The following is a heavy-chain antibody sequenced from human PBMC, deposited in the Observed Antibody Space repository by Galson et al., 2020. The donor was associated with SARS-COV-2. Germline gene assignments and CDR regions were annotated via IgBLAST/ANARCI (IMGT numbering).Heavy chain of an antibody. CDR3: TRDPGGRTRLSLGS. J-gene: IGHJ4*02. D-gene: IGHD5-12*01. Sequence: GGSLRLSCTTSGFTFGDYTMTWVRQAPGKGLEWVGFIRSEASGGTTEYAASVRDRFTISRDDSKSIAYLQMNSLKTEDTAVYYCTRDPGGRTRLSLGSWGQGTLVTVSS. CDR2: IRSEASGGTT. CDR1: GFTFGDYT. V-gene: IGHV3-49*04.